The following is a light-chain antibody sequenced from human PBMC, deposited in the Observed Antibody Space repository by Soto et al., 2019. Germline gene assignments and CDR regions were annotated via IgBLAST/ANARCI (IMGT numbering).Light chain of an antibody. Sequence: QSALTQPPSASGTPGQRVTSSWSVSSSNIGTNTVNWYQQLPGSAPQLLLYSTNQRPSGVPGRFSGSKSGTSASLAISGLQSDDEADYYCAAWDGSLNVVLFGGGTKLTVL. CDR3: AAWDGSLNVVL. J-gene: IGLJ2*01. V-gene: IGLV1-44*01. CDR1: SSNIGTNT. CDR2: STN.